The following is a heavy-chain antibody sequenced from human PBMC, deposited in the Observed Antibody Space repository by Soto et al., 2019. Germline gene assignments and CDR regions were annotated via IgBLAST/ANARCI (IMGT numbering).Heavy chain of an antibody. CDR3: AKGGGTTIAPLP. J-gene: IGHJ5*02. D-gene: IGHD1-1*01. CDR2: INPNSGAT. V-gene: IGHV1-2*02. CDR1: GYTFTGYF. Sequence: ASVKVSCKASGYTFTGYFIHWVRQAPGQGLEWMGWINPNSGATKYAQKFQGRVTMTRDTSINTAHMELSSLRSDDTAVYYCAKGGGTTIAPLPWGQGTLVTVSS.